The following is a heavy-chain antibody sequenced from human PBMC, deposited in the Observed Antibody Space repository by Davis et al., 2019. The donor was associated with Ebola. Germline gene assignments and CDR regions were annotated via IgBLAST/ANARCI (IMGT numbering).Heavy chain of an antibody. CDR2: IYDQST. D-gene: IGHD6-19*01. CDR1: GFTVSSNH. V-gene: IGHV3-53*05. J-gene: IGHJ4*02. CDR3: ATTQWLREFDN. Sequence: GGSLRLSCAASGFTVSSNHMSWVRQAPGKGLEWVSVIYDQSTAYADSVRGRFIISIDKSNNTLYLEMNSLRVDDTAVYYCATTQWLREFDNWGQGTLVTVSS.